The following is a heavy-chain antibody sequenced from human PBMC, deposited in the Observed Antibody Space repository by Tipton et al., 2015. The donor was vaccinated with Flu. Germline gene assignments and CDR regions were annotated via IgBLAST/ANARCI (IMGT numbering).Heavy chain of an antibody. Sequence: TLSLTCTASGGAISSYTYYWGWFRQSPGTGLEWIGSIYYSGTTYYNPSLKSRVTMSIDTSKNQFSLKVTSVTAADTAVYYCAKEGSYNILTNYYNKGVDPWGQGTLVIVSS. J-gene: IGHJ5*02. CDR2: IYYSGTT. CDR3: AKEGSYNILTNYYNKGVDP. D-gene: IGHD3-9*01. CDR1: GGAISSYTYY. V-gene: IGHV4-39*07.